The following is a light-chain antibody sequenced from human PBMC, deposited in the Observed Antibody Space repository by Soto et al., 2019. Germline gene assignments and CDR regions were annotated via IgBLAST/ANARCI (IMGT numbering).Light chain of an antibody. V-gene: IGKV1-9*01. CDR1: QGISSY. J-gene: IGKJ5*01. CDR3: QQLNSYPT. Sequence: IQLTQSPSSLSASVGDRVTITCRASQGISSYLAWYQQQPGSAPQLLINAASTVQSGVPSRFSGSGSGTDFTLTISSLQHEDFANYSWQQLNSYPTFGQGTRLEIK. CDR2: AAS.